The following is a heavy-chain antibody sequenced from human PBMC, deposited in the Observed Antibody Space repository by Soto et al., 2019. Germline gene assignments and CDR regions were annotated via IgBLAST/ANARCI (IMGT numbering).Heavy chain of an antibody. CDR3: ARGVSAGVDY. J-gene: IGHJ4*02. D-gene: IGHD1-26*01. V-gene: IGHV1-8*01. Sequence: GASVKVSCKASGYSFTSLDINWVRQTAGQGLEWMGWMEPSTGTTGYAQKFQGRVTMTRDTSINTAYMELTTLTSDDTAFYYCARGVSAGVDYWGQGTWVTVSA. CDR2: MEPSTGTT. CDR1: GYSFTSLD.